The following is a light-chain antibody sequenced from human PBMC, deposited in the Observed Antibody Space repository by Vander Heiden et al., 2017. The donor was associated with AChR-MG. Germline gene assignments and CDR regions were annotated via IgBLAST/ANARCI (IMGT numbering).Light chain of an antibody. CDR1: QSVYFN. Sequence: EIVLTQFPATLSVSPGERVPLSCRASQSVYFNLAWYQQKPGQAPRLRIHGRTTRAAGIPGRFSGSGSGTEFTLTISDLQSEVFGVCYCQQYNNWPPPTFGQGTKVEIK. CDR2: GRT. V-gene: IGKV3-15*01. J-gene: IGKJ1*01. CDR3: QQYNNWPPPT.